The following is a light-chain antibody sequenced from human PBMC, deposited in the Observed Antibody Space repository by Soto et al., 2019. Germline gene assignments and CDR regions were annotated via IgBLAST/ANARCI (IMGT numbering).Light chain of an antibody. CDR3: LLYLGGRIWV. CDR1: SGPVFTSSY. V-gene: IGLV8-61*01. J-gene: IGLJ3*02. Sequence: QTVVTQEPSFSVSPGGTVTLTCGLSSGPVFTSSYPNWYQQTPGQAPRTLIFNTNTRSSGVPDRFSGSILGDKAALTITGAQADDDSYYYCLLYLGGRIWVFGGGTKVTVL. CDR2: NTN.